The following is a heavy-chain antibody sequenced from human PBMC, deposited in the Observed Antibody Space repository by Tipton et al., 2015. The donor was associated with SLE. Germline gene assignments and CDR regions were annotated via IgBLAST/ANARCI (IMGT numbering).Heavy chain of an antibody. J-gene: IGHJ4*02. CDR2: INHSGST. Sequence: TLSLTCAVYGGSFSGYYWSWIRQPPGKGLEWIGEINHSGSTNYNPSLKSRVTISVDTSKNQFSLKLSSVTAADTAVYYCARLGYGDYDNWGQGTLVTVSS. V-gene: IGHV4-34*01. CDR3: ARLGYGDYDN. CDR1: GGSFSGYY. D-gene: IGHD4-17*01.